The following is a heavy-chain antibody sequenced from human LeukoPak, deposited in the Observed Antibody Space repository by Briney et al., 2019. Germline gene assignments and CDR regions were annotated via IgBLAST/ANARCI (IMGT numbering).Heavy chain of an antibody. Sequence: SQTLSLTCTVSGGSISSDDYYWSWIRQHPGKGLEWIGHIYHSGTTHHNPSLQSRVFISVDTSKNQFSLKLSSVTAADTAMYYCASLAGSTDYYSAEYFQHWGQGTLVSVSS. CDR1: GGSISSDDYY. CDR2: IYHSGTT. D-gene: IGHD3-22*01. J-gene: IGHJ1*01. CDR3: ASLAGSTDYYSAEYFQH. V-gene: IGHV4-31*03.